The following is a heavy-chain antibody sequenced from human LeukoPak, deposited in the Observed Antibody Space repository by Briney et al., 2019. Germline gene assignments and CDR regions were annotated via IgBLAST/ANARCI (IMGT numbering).Heavy chain of an antibody. V-gene: IGHV4-59*01. CDR3: ARWGYDILTGYYIPDY. D-gene: IGHD3-9*01. J-gene: IGHJ4*02. CDR2: IYYSGST. CDR1: GGSIRSYY. Sequence: PSETLSLTCTVSGGSIRSYYWSWIRQPPGKGLEWIGYIYYSGSTNYNPSLKGRVTISVDTSKNQFSLKLSSVTAADTAVYYCARWGYDILTGYYIPDYWGQGTLVTVSS.